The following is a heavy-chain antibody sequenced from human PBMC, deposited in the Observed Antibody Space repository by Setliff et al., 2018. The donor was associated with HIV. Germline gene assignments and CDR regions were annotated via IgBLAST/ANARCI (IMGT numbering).Heavy chain of an antibody. CDR2: MNPSGAT. V-gene: IGHV1-8*02. Sequence: ASVKVSCKASEYTLTNYDINWVRQATGQGLEWMGWMNPSGATGYAQEFQGRVTMTRDTSISTAYMELSSLRSEDTAVYYCARVISGRGRELPDFDYWGQGTQVTVS. CDR1: EYTLTNYD. J-gene: IGHJ4*02. CDR3: ARVISGRGRELPDFDY. D-gene: IGHD3-10*01.